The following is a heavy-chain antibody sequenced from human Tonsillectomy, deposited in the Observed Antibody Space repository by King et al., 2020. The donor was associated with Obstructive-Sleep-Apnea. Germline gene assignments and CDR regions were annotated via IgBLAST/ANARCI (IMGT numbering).Heavy chain of an antibody. Sequence: VQLVESGGGLVQPGGSLRLSCVASGFTFSSYWMTWVRRPPGRGLEWVANIKGDESEKYYLDSVKGRFTVSRDNARNSVYLQMNSLRVDDTGIYYCARLRGYCSGGSCFPPDYWGQGTPVTVTS. CDR3: ARLRGYCSGGSCFPPDY. D-gene: IGHD2-15*01. J-gene: IGHJ4*02. V-gene: IGHV3-7*03. CDR2: IKGDESEK. CDR1: GFTFSSYW.